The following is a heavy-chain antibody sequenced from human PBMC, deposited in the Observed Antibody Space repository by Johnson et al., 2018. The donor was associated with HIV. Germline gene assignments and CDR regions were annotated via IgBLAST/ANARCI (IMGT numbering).Heavy chain of an antibody. V-gene: IGHV3-23*04. CDR1: GVNFRPYP. CDR3: AKSFGDYNDDPFDI. Sequence: MQLVESGGGVVQPGGSLRLSCSASGVNFRPYPMTWVRQAPGKGLEWVSAISGSGGSKYYADYVKGRFTISRANSKFTLSLHMNNLRVEDTAIYYCAKSFGDYNDDPFDIWGQGTMVTVSS. CDR2: ISGSGGSK. J-gene: IGHJ3*02. D-gene: IGHD4-17*01.